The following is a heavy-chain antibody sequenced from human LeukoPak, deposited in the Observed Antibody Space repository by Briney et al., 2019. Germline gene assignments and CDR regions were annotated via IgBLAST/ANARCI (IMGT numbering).Heavy chain of an antibody. J-gene: IGHJ4*02. CDR1: GGSISSYY. D-gene: IGHD6-6*01. CDR2: IYYSGST. CDR3: AREWGSSGFDY. V-gene: IGHV4-59*01. Sequence: SETLSLTCTVSGGSISSYYWSWIRQPPGKGLEWIGYIYYSGSTNYNPSLKSRVTISVGTSKNQFSLKLSSVTAADTAVYYCAREWGSSGFDYWGQGTLVTVSS.